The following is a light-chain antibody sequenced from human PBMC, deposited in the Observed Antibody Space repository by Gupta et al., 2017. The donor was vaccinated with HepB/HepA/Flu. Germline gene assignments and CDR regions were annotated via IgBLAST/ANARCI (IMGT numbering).Light chain of an antibody. CDR3: QHRDSTLFT. V-gene: IGKV1-39*01. CDR1: QSISTY. Sequence: DIQMTQSPSSLSASVGDRVTITCRASQSISTYLNWYQQRPGKAPKLLIYSTSTLQSGVPSRFSGSGSGTDFTLTISRLQPEDFATYYCQHRDSTLFTFGRGTKLDIK. CDR2: STS. J-gene: IGKJ4*01.